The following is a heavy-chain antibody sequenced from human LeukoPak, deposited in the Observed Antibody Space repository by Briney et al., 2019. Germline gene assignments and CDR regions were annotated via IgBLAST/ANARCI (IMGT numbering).Heavy chain of an antibody. CDR3: AKLLVLRFLGGSFDY. CDR1: GFTFSSYA. Sequence: GGSLRLSCAASGFTFSSYAMSWVRQAPGKGLEWVSGISSSGGRTYYADSVKGRLTVSRDNSKNTLFLQMNSLRAEDTAIYYCAKLLVLRFLGGSFDYWGQGTLVTVSS. J-gene: IGHJ4*02. D-gene: IGHD3-3*01. V-gene: IGHV3-23*01. CDR2: ISSSGGRT.